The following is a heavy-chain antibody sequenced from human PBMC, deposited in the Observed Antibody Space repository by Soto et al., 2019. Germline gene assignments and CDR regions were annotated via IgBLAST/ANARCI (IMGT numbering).Heavy chain of an antibody. Sequence: GGSSRRFCAAYGCTYSDAATDWLRHASGEGLEWVSRIRSKTNSYATAYAASVKGRFNIHRYDSKNTAYLQMNRLKTENTAVYYCTRPRSSWNNWLNAWGQVAL. CDR3: TRPRSSWNNWLNA. D-gene: IGHD6-13*01. J-gene: IGHJ5*02. V-gene: IGHV3-73*01. CDR2: IRSKTNSYAT. CDR1: GCTYSDAA.